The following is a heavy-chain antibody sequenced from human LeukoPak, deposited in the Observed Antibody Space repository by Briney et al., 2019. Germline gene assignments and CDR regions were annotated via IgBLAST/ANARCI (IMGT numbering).Heavy chain of an antibody. CDR1: GFTFSSYA. V-gene: IGHV3-23*01. CDR2: ISGSGGST. CDR3: VKTSRVWFGERYFGY. Sequence: PGGSLRLSCAASGFTFSSYAMSWVRQAPGKGLEWVSAISGSGGSTYYADSVKGRFTISRDNSKNTLYLQMNSLRAEDTAVYYCVKTSRVWFGERYFGYWGQGTLVTVSS. J-gene: IGHJ4*02. D-gene: IGHD3-10*01.